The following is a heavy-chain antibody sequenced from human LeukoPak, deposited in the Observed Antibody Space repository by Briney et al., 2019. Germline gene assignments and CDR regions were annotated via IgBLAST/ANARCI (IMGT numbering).Heavy chain of an antibody. J-gene: IGHJ4*02. CDR1: GFTFSSYG. CDR3: AKSSDGSTSFDQ. D-gene: IGHD2-2*01. CDR2: ISGSGGST. Sequence: GGSLRLPCAASGFTFSSYGMSWVRQAPGKGLEWVSAISGSGGSTYYADSVKGRFTISRDNSKNTLYLQMNSLRAEDTAVYYCAKSSDGSTSFDQWGQGTLVTVSS. V-gene: IGHV3-23*01.